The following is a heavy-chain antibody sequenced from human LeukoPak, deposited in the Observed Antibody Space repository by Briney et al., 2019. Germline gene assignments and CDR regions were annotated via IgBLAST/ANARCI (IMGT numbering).Heavy chain of an antibody. CDR2: IYYSGSA. J-gene: IGHJ4*02. D-gene: IGHD3-22*01. CDR3: ARQGYYYDTTAIMGPYYFDY. V-gene: IGHV4-39*01. Sequence: SETLSLTCTVSGGSTSSSGFSWGWIRQPPGKGLEWIGSIYYSGSAYYNPSLKSRVTISVDTSKNQFSLKLSPVTAADTAVYYCARQGYYYDTTAIMGPYYFDYWGQGTLVTVSS. CDR1: GGSTSSSGFS.